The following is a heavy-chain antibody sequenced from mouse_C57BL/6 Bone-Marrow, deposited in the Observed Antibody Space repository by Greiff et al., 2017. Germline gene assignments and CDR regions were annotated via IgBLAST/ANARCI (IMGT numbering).Heavy chain of an antibody. CDR2: IYPSDSET. CDR3: ARGGYDYAWFAY. CDR1: GYTFTSYC. D-gene: IGHD2-4*01. J-gene: IGHJ3*01. Sequence: VQLQQSGAELVRPGASVKLSCKASGYTFTSYCMDWVKQRPGQGLEWIGNIYPSDSETNYNQKFKDKATLTVDKSSSTAYMQLSSLTSEDSAVYYCARGGYDYAWFAYWGQGTLVTVSA. V-gene: IGHV1-61*01.